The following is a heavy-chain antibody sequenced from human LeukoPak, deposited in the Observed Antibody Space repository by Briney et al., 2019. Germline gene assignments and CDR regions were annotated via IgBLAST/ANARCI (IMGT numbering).Heavy chain of an antibody. J-gene: IGHJ4*02. Sequence: GGSLRLSCAATGFTFSTYWMSWVRQAPGKGLEWVANIKQDGSAKYYVDSVKGRFTISRDNAKNSLYLQMNRLRAEDTGVYYCAREGVVGATANHYDYWGQGSLVTVSS. V-gene: IGHV3-7*01. CDR2: IKQDGSAK. D-gene: IGHD1-26*01. CDR1: GFTFSTYW. CDR3: AREGVVGATANHYDY.